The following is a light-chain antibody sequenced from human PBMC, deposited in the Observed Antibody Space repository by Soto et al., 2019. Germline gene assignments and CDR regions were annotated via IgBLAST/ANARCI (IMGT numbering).Light chain of an antibody. Sequence: QSVLTQPASVSGSPGQSITIPCSGTSSDVGSYNVVSWYQQHPGKAPKLVIYDVSNRPSGVSPRFSGAKSGNTASLTIAGLQAEDEADNYCCSYAGSSTYVFGTGTKVTVL. CDR2: DVS. V-gene: IGLV2-23*02. CDR1: SSDVGSYNV. CDR3: CSYAGSSTYV. J-gene: IGLJ1*01.